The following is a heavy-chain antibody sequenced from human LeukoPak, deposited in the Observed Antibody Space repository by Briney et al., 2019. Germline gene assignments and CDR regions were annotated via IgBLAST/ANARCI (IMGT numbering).Heavy chain of an antibody. CDR2: INHSGST. CDR3: ARGGGLLWFGATTFDY. CDR1: GGSISSSSYY. Sequence: SETLSLTCTVSGGSISSSSYYWSWIRQPPGTGLEWIGEINHSGSTNYNPSLKSRVTISVDTSKNQFSLKLSSVTAADTAVYYCARGGGLLWFGATTFDYWSQGTLVTVSS. D-gene: IGHD3-10*01. V-gene: IGHV4-39*07. J-gene: IGHJ4*02.